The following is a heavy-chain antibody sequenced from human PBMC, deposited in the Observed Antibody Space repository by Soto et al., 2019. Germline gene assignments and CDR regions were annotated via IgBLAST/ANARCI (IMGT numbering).Heavy chain of an antibody. V-gene: IGHV4-39*01. CDR1: GGSISSSSYY. CDR2: IYYSGST. D-gene: IGHD2-2*01. CDR3: ARRPIPDCSSTSCYVGWFDP. J-gene: IGHJ5*02. Sequence: SETLSLTCTVSGGSISSSSYYWGWIRQPPGKGLEWIGSIYYSGSTYYNPSLKSRVTISVDTSKNQFSLKLSSVTAADTAVYYCARRPIPDCSSTSCYVGWFDPWGQGTLGTVSS.